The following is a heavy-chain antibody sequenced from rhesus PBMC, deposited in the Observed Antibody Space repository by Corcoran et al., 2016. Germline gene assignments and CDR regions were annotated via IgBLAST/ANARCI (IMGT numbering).Heavy chain of an antibody. CDR2: ISYTGGSP. V-gene: IGHV3S18*01. D-gene: IGHD5-42*01. CDR3: ARVRGYSGYGFFDY. J-gene: IGHJ4*01. CDR1: GFSFSDYY. Sequence: EVQLVESGGGLAKPGGSLRLSCAASGFSFSDYYMYWVRQAPGKGLEWVSGISYTGGSPYDADSVKGRFTISRENAKNTLYLQIDSLRAEDTAVYYCARVRGYSGYGFFDYWGQGVLVTVSS.